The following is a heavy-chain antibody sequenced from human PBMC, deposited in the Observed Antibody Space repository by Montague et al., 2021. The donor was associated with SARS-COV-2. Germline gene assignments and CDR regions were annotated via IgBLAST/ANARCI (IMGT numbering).Heavy chain of an antibody. CDR3: ARHANCYWYYSDY. V-gene: IGHV4-59*08. J-gene: IGHJ4*02. CDR2: TSYSGST. D-gene: IGHD2-21*02. CDR1: GGSISPYY. Sequence: SETLSLTCTVSGGSISPYYWSWIRQSPGKGLECIGYTSYSGSTDYNPSLKSRVTISVDTSKNQFSLKLSSVTAVDTAVYYCARHANCYWYYSDYWGQGTLVTVSS.